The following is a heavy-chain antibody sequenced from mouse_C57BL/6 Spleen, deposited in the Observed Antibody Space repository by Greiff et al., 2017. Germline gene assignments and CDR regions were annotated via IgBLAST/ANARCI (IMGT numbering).Heavy chain of an antibody. Sequence: VQLQQPGAELVRPGSSVKLSCKASGYTFTSYWMDWVKQRPGQGLEWIGNIYPSDSETHYNQKFKDKATLTVDKSSSTAYMQLSSLTSEDSAVYYCARDDYDGYFDVWGTGTTVTVSS. D-gene: IGHD2-4*01. J-gene: IGHJ1*03. CDR1: GYTFTSYW. CDR3: ARDDYDGYFDV. CDR2: IYPSDSET. V-gene: IGHV1-61*01.